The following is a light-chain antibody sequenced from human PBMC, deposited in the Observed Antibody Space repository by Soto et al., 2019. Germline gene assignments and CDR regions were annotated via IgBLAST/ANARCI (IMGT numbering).Light chain of an antibody. CDR2: EGS. CDR3: YSYAGSSTLV. CDR1: SSDVGSYNL. J-gene: IGLJ7*01. V-gene: IGLV2-23*01. Sequence: QSALTQPASVSGSPGQSITISCTATSSDVGSYNLVSWYQQHPGKAPKLMIYEGSKRPSGVSNRFSGSKSGNTASLTISGLQAEDEADYYCYSYAGSSTLVFGGGTQLTVL.